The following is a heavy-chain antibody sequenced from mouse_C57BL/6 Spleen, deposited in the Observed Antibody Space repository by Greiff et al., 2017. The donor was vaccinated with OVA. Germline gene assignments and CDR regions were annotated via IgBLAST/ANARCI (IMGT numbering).Heavy chain of an antibody. D-gene: IGHD1-1*01. CDR1: GYSITSGYY. J-gene: IGHJ4*01. V-gene: IGHV3-6*01. CDR3: ARGETTVELEAMDY. Sequence: VQLQQSGPGLVKPSQSLSLTCSVTGYSITSGYYWNWIRQFPGNKLEWMGYISYDGSNNYNPSLKNRISITRDTSKNQFFLKLNSVTTEDTATYYCARGETTVELEAMDYWGQGTSVTVSS. CDR2: ISYDGSN.